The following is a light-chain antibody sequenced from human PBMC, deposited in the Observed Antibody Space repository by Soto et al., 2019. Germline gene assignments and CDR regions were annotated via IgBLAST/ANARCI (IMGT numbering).Light chain of an antibody. J-gene: IGLJ3*02. CDR2: EVT. CDR1: SNDVGYYNY. Sequence: QSALSQPASVSGSPGQSITISCTGTSNDVGYYNYVSWYQQHPGQAPKLMISEVTTRPSGVSDRFSGSKSGNTASLTISRLQAEDEAHYYCSSYTTAYTQVFGGGTKVNVL. CDR3: SSYTTAYTQV. V-gene: IGLV2-14*01.